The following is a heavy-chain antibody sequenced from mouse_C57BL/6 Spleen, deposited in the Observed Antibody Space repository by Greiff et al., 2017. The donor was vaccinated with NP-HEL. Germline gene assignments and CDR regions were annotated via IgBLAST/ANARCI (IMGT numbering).Heavy chain of an antibody. CDR3: ARVVTTVPDY. Sequence: EVQLVESGGGLVKPGGSLKLSCAASGFTFSSYAMSWVRQTPEKRLEWVATISDGGSYTYYPDNVKGRFTISRDNAKNNLYLQMSHLKSEDTAMYYCARVVTTVPDYWGQGTTLTVSS. V-gene: IGHV5-4*01. CDR2: ISDGGSYT. J-gene: IGHJ2*01. D-gene: IGHD1-1*01. CDR1: GFTFSSYA.